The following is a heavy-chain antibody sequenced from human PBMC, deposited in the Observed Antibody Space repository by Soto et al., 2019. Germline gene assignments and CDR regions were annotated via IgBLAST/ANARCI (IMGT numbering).Heavy chain of an antibody. Sequence: QVQLVESGGGLVKPGGSLRLSCAASGFAFSDFHMSWTRQAPGKGLEWLSYISGGGTTVFYADSVKGRFTISRDNAQKSLYLQMDSLTPEDTAIYYCARDREPSVYHGMAVWGQGTTVTVSS. J-gene: IGHJ6*02. V-gene: IGHV3-11*01. CDR1: GFAFSDFH. CDR3: ARDREPSVYHGMAV. CDR2: ISGGGTTV.